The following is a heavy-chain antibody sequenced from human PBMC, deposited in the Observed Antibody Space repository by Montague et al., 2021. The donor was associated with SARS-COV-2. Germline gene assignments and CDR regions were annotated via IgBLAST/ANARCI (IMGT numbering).Heavy chain of an antibody. CDR1: GGSISSYY. V-gene: IGHV4-59*13. Sequence: SETLSLTCTVSGGSISSYYWSWIRQPPGKGLEWIGYIYYSGSTNYNPSLKSPVTISVDMSKNQFSLKLSSVTAADTAVYYCARGDVGVATIKSGGPFYPFDLWGQGTLVTVSS. CDR2: IYYSGST. J-gene: IGHJ4*02. D-gene: IGHD5-24*01. CDR3: ARGDVGVATIKSGGPFYPFDL.